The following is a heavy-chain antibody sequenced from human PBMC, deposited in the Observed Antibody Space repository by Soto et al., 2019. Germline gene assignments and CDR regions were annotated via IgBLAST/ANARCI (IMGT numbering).Heavy chain of an antibody. D-gene: IGHD2-15*01. Sequence: EVQLLESGGGLVQPGGSLRLSCAASGFTFSSYAMSWVRQAPGKGLAWVSAISGSGGSTYYADSVKGRFTISRDNSKNTLYLQMNSLRAEDTAVYYCAKDLRGYCSGGSCYSSFDYWGQGTLVTVSS. CDR2: ISGSGGST. CDR1: GFTFSSYA. V-gene: IGHV3-23*01. J-gene: IGHJ4*02. CDR3: AKDLRGYCSGGSCYSSFDY.